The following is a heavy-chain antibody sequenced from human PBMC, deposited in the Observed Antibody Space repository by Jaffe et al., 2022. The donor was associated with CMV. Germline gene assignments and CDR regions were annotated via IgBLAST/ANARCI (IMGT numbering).Heavy chain of an antibody. V-gene: IGHV4-34*01. D-gene: IGHD3-22*01. CDR3: ARAGSIVVVQKGDLYYGMDV. J-gene: IGHJ6*02. CDR1: GGSFSGYY. Sequence: QVQLQQWGAGLLKPSETLSLTCAVYGGSFSGYYWSWIRQPPGKGLEWIGEINHSGSTNYNPSLKSRVTISVDTSKNQFSLKLSSVTAADTAVYYCARAGSIVVVQKGDLYYGMDVWGQGTTVTVSS. CDR2: INHSGST.